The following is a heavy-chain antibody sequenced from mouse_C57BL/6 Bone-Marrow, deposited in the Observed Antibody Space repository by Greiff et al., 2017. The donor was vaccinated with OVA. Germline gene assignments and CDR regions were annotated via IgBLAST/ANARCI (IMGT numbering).Heavy chain of an antibody. D-gene: IGHD2-5*01. V-gene: IGHV5-15*01. Sequence: EVMLVESGGGLVQPGGSLKLSCAASGFTFSDYGMAWVRQAPRKGPEWVAFISNLAYSIYYADTVTGRFTISRENAKNTLYLEMSSLRSEDTAMYYCARSYYSNYGGDYWGQGTSVTVSS. J-gene: IGHJ4*01. CDR2: ISNLAYSI. CDR1: GFTFSDYG. CDR3: ARSYYSNYGGDY.